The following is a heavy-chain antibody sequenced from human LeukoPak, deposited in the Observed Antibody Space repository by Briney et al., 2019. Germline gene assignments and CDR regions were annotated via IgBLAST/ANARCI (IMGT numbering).Heavy chain of an antibody. CDR2: IYYSGNT. J-gene: IGHJ2*01. CDR1: GGSISSSSYY. V-gene: IGHV4-39*01. CDR3: ARRVVSRQWYFDL. D-gene: IGHD3-22*01. Sequence: SETLSLTCTVSGGSISSSSYYWGWIRQPPGKGLEWIGSIYYSGNTYYNPSLKSRVTISVDPPKNQLSLKLTSVTAADTAVYYCARRVVSRQWYFDLWGRGTLVIVSS.